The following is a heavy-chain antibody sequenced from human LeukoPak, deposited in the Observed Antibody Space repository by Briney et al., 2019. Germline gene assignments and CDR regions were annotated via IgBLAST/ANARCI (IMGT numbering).Heavy chain of an antibody. D-gene: IGHD2-21*02. J-gene: IGHJ4*02. CDR1: GFTFSSYA. CDR3: AKVRTYQPLLSHFDY. Sequence: GESLRLSCAASGFTFSSYAMSWVRQAPGKGLEWVSAISGSGGSTYYADSVKGRFTISRDNSKNTLYLQMNSLRAEDTAVYYCAKVRTYQPLLSHFDYWGQGTLVTVSS. CDR2: ISGSGGST. V-gene: IGHV3-23*01.